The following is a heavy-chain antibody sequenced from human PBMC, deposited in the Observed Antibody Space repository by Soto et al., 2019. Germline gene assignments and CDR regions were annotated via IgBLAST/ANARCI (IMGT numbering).Heavy chain of an antibody. CDR2: ISGSGGST. D-gene: IGHD6-13*01. J-gene: IGHJ5*02. Sequence: GGSLRLSCAASGFTFSSYAMSWVRQAPGKGLEWVSAISGSGGSTYYADSVKGRFTISGDNSKNTLYLQMNSLRAEDTAVYDCAKGLGSSWPAANWFDPWGQGTLVTVSS. CDR3: AKGLGSSWPAANWFDP. V-gene: IGHV3-23*01. CDR1: GFTFSSYA.